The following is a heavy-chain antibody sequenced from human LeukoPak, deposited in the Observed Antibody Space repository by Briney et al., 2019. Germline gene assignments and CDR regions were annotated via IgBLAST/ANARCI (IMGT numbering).Heavy chain of an antibody. CDR2: ISSSSSYT. CDR3: ARDRITMASGSYDY. V-gene: IGHV3-21*01. Sequence: GGSLRLSCAASGFTFSSYSMNWVRQAPGKGLEWVSSISSSSSYTYYADSVKGRFTISRDNAKNSLYLQMNSLRAEDTAVYYCARDRITMASGSYDYWGQGTLVTVSS. CDR1: GFTFSSYS. D-gene: IGHD3-10*01. J-gene: IGHJ4*02.